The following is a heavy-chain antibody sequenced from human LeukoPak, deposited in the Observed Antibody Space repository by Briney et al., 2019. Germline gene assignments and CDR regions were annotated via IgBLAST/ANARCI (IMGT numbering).Heavy chain of an antibody. J-gene: IGHJ4*02. CDR1: GFTFSSSE. D-gene: IGHD4-17*01. CDR2: ISSSGSTI. V-gene: IGHV3-48*03. Sequence: PGGSLRLSCAASGFTFSSSEMNWVRQASGKGLEWVSYISSSGSTIYYADSLRGRFTISRDNAKNSLYLQMNSLRAEDTAVYYCARNLYGDYGGYFDYWGQGTLVTVSS. CDR3: ARNLYGDYGGYFDY.